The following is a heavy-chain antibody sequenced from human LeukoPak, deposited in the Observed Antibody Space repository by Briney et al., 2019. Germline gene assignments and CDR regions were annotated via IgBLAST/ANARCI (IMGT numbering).Heavy chain of an antibody. CDR2: IYSGGST. Sequence: GGSLRLSCAASGFTFSSYAMSWVRQAPGKGLGWVSVIYSGGSTYYADSVKGRFTISRHNSKNTLYLQMNSLRAEDTAVYYCARVRGLLWFGELLSDAFDIWGQGTMVTVSS. J-gene: IGHJ3*02. V-gene: IGHV3-53*04. CDR1: GFTFSSYA. CDR3: ARVRGLLWFGELLSDAFDI. D-gene: IGHD3-10*01.